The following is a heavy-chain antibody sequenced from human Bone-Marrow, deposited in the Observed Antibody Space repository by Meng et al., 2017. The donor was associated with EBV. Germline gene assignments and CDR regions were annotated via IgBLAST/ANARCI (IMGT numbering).Heavy chain of an antibody. J-gene: IGHJ4*02. CDR2: IHYTGST. V-gene: IGHV4-39*07. Sequence: QLPCQESGPGLVKPSETLSLTCTVDGGSISGNNYYWGWIRQPPGKGLEWIGSIHYTGSTYYYPSLKSRVTISGDTSKRQFSLKLSSVTAADTAVYYCARADVDTSMVNPKLSFDYWGQGTLVTVSS. D-gene: IGHD5-18*01. CDR1: GGSISGNNYY. CDR3: ARADVDTSMVNPKLSFDY.